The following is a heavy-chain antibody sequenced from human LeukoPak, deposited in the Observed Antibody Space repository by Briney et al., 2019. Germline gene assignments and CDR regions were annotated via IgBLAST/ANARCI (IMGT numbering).Heavy chain of an antibody. J-gene: IGHJ4*02. CDR3: ARDTRGPYSSSWPHPWVY. D-gene: IGHD6-13*01. CDR2: IIPIFGTA. CDR1: GGTFSSYA. Sequence: SVKVSCKASGGTFSSYAISWVRQAPGQGLEWMGGIIPIFGTANYAQKFQGRVTITADESTSTAYMELSSLRSEDTAVYYCARDTRGPYSSSWPHPWVYWGQGTLVTVSS. V-gene: IGHV1-69*01.